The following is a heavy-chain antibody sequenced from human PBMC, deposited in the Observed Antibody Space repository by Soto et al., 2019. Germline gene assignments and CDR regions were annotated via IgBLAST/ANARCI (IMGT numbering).Heavy chain of an antibody. J-gene: IGHJ5*02. CDR1: GYTFTSYG. Sequence: ASVKVSCKASGYTFTSYGISWVRQAPGQGLEWMGWISAYNGNTNYAQKLQGRVTMTTDTSTSTAYMELRSLRSDDTAVYYCARDRIVPAAIHRDLDNWFDPWGQGTLGTSPQ. D-gene: IGHD2-2*02. V-gene: IGHV1-18*01. CDR2: ISAYNGNT. CDR3: ARDRIVPAAIHRDLDNWFDP.